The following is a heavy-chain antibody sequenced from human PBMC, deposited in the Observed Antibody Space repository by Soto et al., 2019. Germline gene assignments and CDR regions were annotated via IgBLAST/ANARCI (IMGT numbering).Heavy chain of an antibody. CDR2: ISYDGSNK. Sequence: PGGSLRLSCAASGFTFSSYAMHWVRQAPGKGLEWVAVISYDGSNKYYADSVKGRFTISRDNSKNTLYLQMNSLRAEDTAVYYCARVLSSDILTGYPQYFDYWGQGTLVTVSS. J-gene: IGHJ4*02. V-gene: IGHV3-30-3*01. CDR3: ARVLSSDILTGYPQYFDY. D-gene: IGHD3-9*01. CDR1: GFTFSSYA.